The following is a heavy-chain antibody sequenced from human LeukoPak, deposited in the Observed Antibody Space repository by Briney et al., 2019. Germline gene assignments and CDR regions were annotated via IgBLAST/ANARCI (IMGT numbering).Heavy chain of an antibody. J-gene: IGHJ4*02. CDR1: GFTFSSYA. CDR2: ISNTGLST. CDR3: AKAPRKTVAGLSGSDF. Sequence: PGGSLRLSCAASGFTFSSYAMSWVRQAPGKGLEWASAISNTGLSTYYADSVKGRFTISRDNSKNTLYVQLNSLRAEDTAVYFCAKAPRKTVAGLSGSDFWGQGTRVTVSS. V-gene: IGHV3-23*01. D-gene: IGHD6-19*01.